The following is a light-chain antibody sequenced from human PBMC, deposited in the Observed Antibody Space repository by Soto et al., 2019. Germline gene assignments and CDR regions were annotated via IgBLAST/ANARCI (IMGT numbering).Light chain of an antibody. CDR1: QTVSKNF. Sequence: EIVLTQSPGTLSLSPGERATLSCRASQTVSKNFLAWYRQKPGQAPRLLIYGASHRATGIPDRFSASGSGTDFTLTISRLEPEDFAMYYCQQYGGSPNMVGQGTKVDSK. J-gene: IGKJ1*01. V-gene: IGKV3-20*01. CDR3: QQYGGSPNM. CDR2: GAS.